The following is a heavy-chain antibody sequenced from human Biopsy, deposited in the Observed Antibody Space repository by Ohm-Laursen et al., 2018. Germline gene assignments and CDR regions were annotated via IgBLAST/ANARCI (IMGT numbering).Heavy chain of an antibody. J-gene: IGHJ4*02. V-gene: IGHV3-33*08. CDR3: AREGDDSSGYTPHYFDY. Sequence: SLRLSCAASGFVFSYCGMHWVRQAPGKGLEWVAVIWYDGSNKYYADSVKGRFTISRDDPKNTLYLQMNSLRAEDTAVYYCAREGDDSSGYTPHYFDYWGQGTLVTVSS. D-gene: IGHD3-22*01. CDR1: GFVFSYCG. CDR2: IWYDGSNK.